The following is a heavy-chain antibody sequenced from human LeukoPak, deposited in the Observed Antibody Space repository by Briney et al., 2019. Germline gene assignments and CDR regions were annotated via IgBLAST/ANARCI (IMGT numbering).Heavy chain of an antibody. Sequence: PGGSLRLSCAASGFTFSSYAMSWVRQAPWKGLEWVSAISGSGGSTYYADSVKGRFTISRDNSKNTLYLQMNSLRAEDTAVYYCAKPFSSGMGAFDIWGQGTMVTVSS. CDR2: ISGSGGST. CDR1: GFTFSSYA. D-gene: IGHD1-26*01. J-gene: IGHJ3*02. V-gene: IGHV3-23*01. CDR3: AKPFSSGMGAFDI.